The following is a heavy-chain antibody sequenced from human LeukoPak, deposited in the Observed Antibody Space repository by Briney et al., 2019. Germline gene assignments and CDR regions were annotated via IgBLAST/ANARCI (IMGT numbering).Heavy chain of an antibody. CDR1: GFTFSSYS. CDR2: ISSSSSYI. V-gene: IGHV3-21*01. J-gene: IGHJ4*02. CDR3: ARAMATMYYFDY. Sequence: GGSLRLSCAASGFTFSSYSMNWVRQAPGKGLEWVSSISSSSSYIYYADSVKGRFTISRDNAKNSLYLQMNSLRAEDTAVYYCARAMATMYYFDYWGQGTLVTVSS. D-gene: IGHD5-12*01.